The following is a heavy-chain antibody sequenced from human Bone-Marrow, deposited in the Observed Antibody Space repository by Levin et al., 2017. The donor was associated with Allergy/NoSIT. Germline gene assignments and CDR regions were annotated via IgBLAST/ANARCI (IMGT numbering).Heavy chain of an antibody. V-gene: IGHV3-73*01. CDR2: IRTKANNYAT. D-gene: IGHD3-16*01. Sequence: GESLKISCAASGFTFSGSAMHWVRQASGKGLEWVGRIRTKANNYATTYGASVEGRFTISRDDSKNTAYLQMNSLKTEDTAVYYCTFDGGFDYWGQGTLVTVSS. CDR3: TFDGGFDY. J-gene: IGHJ4*02. CDR1: GFTFSGSA.